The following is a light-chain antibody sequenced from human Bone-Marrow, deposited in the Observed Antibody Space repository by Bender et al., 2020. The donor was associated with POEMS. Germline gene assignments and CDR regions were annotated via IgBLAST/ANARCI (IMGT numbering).Light chain of an antibody. V-gene: IGLV1-44*01. CDR2: SSH. CDR3: AVWGAGLNGWV. Sequence: QSVLTQPPSASGTPGQRVTISCSGGSSNIGAHAVNWYQHLPGTAPKLLIYSSHRRPSEVPDRFSGSRYGTSASLAISGLQSEDEADYYCAVWGAGLNGWVFGGGTKLTVL. CDR1: SSNIGAHA. J-gene: IGLJ3*02.